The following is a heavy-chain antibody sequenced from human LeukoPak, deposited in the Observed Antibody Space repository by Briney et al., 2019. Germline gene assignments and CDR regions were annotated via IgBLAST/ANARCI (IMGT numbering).Heavy chain of an antibody. D-gene: IGHD2-21*01. V-gene: IGHV3-48*02. Sequence: GGSLRLSCAASGFTFSSYSMNWVRQAPGEGLEWVSYINSGSDAVDYADSMKGRFTISRDNAKNSLYLQMNSLRDEDTAVYYCARDVAYAFDIWGQGTMVTVSS. CDR3: ARDVAYAFDI. CDR2: INSGSDAV. CDR1: GFTFSSYS. J-gene: IGHJ3*02.